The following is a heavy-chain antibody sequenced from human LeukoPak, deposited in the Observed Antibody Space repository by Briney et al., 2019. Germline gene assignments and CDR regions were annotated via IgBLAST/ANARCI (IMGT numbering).Heavy chain of an antibody. CDR3: ARGPTYYDILTGYPYYYYGMDV. Sequence: GASVKVSCKASGYTFTSYDINWVRQATGQGHEWMGWMNPNSGNTGYAQKFQGRVTMTRNTSISTAYMELSSLRSEDTAVYYCARGPTYYDILTGYPYYYYGMDVWGQGTTVTVSS. CDR1: GYTFTSYD. J-gene: IGHJ6*02. V-gene: IGHV1-8*01. CDR2: MNPNSGNT. D-gene: IGHD3-9*01.